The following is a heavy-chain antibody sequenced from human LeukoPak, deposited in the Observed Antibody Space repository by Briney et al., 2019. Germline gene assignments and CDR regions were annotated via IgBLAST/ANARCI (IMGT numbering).Heavy chain of an antibody. J-gene: IGHJ4*02. CDR1: GFTFSSYG. CDR3: ARRVPDTAVDY. CDR2: ISYDGSNK. D-gene: IGHD5-18*01. V-gene: IGHV3-30*03. Sequence: PGRSLRLSCAASGFTFSSYGMHWVRQAPGKGLEWVAVISYDGSNKYYADSVKGRFTISRDNSKNTLYLQMNSLRAEDTAVYYCARRVPDTAVDYWGQGTLVTVSS.